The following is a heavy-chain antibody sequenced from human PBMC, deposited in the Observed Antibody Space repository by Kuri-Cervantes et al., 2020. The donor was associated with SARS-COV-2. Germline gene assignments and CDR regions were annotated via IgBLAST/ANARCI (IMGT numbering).Heavy chain of an antibody. Sequence: SVKVSCKASGGTFSSYAISWVRQAPGQGLEWMGRIIPILGIANYAQKFQGRVTITADKSTSTAYMELSSLRSEDTAVYYCARDNYYDSSGYWGRGYYYYGMDVWGQGTTVTVSS. V-gene: IGHV1-69*04. CDR3: ARDNYYDSSGYWGRGYYYYGMDV. CDR2: IIPILGIA. J-gene: IGHJ6*02. CDR1: GGTFSSYA. D-gene: IGHD3-22*01.